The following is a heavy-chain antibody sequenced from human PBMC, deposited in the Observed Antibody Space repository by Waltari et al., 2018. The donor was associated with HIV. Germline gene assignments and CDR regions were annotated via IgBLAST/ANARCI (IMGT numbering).Heavy chain of an antibody. CDR1: GGSISGYY. J-gene: IGHJ4*02. D-gene: IGHD5-12*01. V-gene: IGHV4-59*01. CDR3: ARDRFSDGYNDY. CDR2: IYYSGST. Sequence: QVQLQESGPGLVKPSATLSLTCTVPGGSISGYYWSWIRQPPGKGLEWIGYIYYSGSTNYNPSLKSRVTISVDTSKNQFSLKLSSVTAADTAVYYCARDRFSDGYNDYWGQGTLVTVSS.